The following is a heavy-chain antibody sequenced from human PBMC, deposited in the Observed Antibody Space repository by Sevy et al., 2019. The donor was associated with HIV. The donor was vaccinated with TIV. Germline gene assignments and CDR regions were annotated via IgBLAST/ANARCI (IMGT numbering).Heavy chain of an antibody. D-gene: IGHD3-22*01. CDR1: GGSISSYY. J-gene: IGHJ3*02. CDR3: ARSYDSRGYYKDAFDI. Sequence: SETLSLTCTVSGGSISSYYWSWIRQPAGKGLEWIGRIYTSGSTNYNPSLKSRVTMSVDTSKNQFSLKLSSVTAADTAVYYCARSYDSRGYYKDAFDIWGQGTMVTVSS. V-gene: IGHV4-4*07. CDR2: IYTSGST.